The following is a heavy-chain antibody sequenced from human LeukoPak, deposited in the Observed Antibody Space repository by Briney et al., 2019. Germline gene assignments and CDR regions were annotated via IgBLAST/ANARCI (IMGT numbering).Heavy chain of an antibody. D-gene: IGHD1-26*01. V-gene: IGHV3-21*01. J-gene: IGHJ4*02. CDR3: ARDLEGATNY. CDR1: GFTFSSYS. CDR2: ISSSSSYI. Sequence: GGSLRLSCAASGFTFSSYSMNWVRQAPGKGLEWVSSISSSSSYIYYADSVKGRFAISRDNAKNSLYLQMNSLRAEDTAVYYCARDLEGATNYWGQGTLVTVSS.